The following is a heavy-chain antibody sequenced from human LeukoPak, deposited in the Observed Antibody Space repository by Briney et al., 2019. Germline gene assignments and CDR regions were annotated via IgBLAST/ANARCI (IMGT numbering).Heavy chain of an antibody. CDR1: GGSISSYY. V-gene: IGHV4-59*01. Sequence: SETLSLTCTVSGGSISSYYWSWIRQPPGKGLEWTGYIYYSGSTNYNPSLKSRVTISVDTSKNQFSLKLSSVTAADTAVYYCARAPIVGATLNAFDIWGQGTMVTVSS. J-gene: IGHJ3*02. D-gene: IGHD1-26*01. CDR3: ARAPIVGATLNAFDI. CDR2: IYYSGST.